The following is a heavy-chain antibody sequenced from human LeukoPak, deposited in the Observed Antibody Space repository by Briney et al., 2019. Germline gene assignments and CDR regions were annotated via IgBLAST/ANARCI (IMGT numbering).Heavy chain of an antibody. CDR3: ARIVSSGWYYYYMDV. J-gene: IGHJ6*03. D-gene: IGHD6-19*01. V-gene: IGHV4-59*08. CDR2: IYYSGST. Sequence: PSETLSLTCTVSGGSISSYYWSWIRQPPGKGLEWIGYIYYSGSTNYNPSLKSRVTISVDTSKNQFSLKLSSVTAADTAVYYCARIVSSGWYYYYMDVWGKGTTVTVSS. CDR1: GGSISSYY.